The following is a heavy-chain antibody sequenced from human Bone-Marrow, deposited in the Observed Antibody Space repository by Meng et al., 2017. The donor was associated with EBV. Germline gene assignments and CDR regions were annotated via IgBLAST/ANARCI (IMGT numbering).Heavy chain of an antibody. CDR2: IYYSGST. J-gene: IGHJ5*02. Sequence: QRPLQESGPGLVKPSETLSLPCTVAGGSISSSSYYWGWIRQPPGKGLEWIESIYYSGSTYYNPSLKSRVTISVDTSKNQFSLKLNSVTAADTAVYFCARHDRLGDYGVSWGQGTLVTVSS. V-gene: IGHV4-39*01. CDR1: GGSISSSSYY. CDR3: ARHDRLGDYGVS. D-gene: IGHD4-17*01.